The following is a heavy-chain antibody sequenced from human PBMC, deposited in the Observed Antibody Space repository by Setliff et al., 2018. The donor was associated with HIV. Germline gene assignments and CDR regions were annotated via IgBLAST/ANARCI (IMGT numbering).Heavy chain of an antibody. V-gene: IGHV4-59*11. CDR2: IYYTGIP. CDR1: GTSINSHY. Sequence: SETLSLTCTVSGTSINSHYWSWIRQTPGKGLQWIGLIYYTGIPTYNPSLEGRITMSVDRSKNQFSPRLTSVTAADTAMYYCARVSRLHPFDPWGQGTLVTVSS. D-gene: IGHD2-15*01. J-gene: IGHJ5*02. CDR3: ARVSRLHPFDP.